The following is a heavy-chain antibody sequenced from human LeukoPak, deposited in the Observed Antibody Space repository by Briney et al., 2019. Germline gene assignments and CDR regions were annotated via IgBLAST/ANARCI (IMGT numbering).Heavy chain of an antibody. CDR3: ARVGSSGRWFDY. CDR2: IYYSGST. CDR1: GGSFSGYY. J-gene: IGHJ4*02. Sequence: SETLSLTCAVYGGSFSGYYWSWIRQHPGKGLEWIGYIYYSGSTYYNPSLKSRVTISVDTSKNQFSLKLSSVTAADTAVYYCARVGSSGRWFDYWGQGTLVTVSS. D-gene: IGHD6-19*01. V-gene: IGHV4-31*11.